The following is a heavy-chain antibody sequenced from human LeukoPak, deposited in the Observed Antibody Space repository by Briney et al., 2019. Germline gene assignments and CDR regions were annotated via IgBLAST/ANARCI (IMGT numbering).Heavy chain of an antibody. CDR2: INPNSGGT. D-gene: IGHD5-12*01. V-gene: IGHV1-2*02. CDR3: ALWDIVHYVFDF. CDR1: GYSFTDYY. J-gene: IGHJ3*01. Sequence: ASVKVSCKASGYSFTDYYMHWVRQAPGQGLEWMGWINPNSGGTNYAQKFQGRVTMTRDTSISTAYMELNRLRSDDTAVYYCALWDIVHYVFDFWGQGTMVTVSS.